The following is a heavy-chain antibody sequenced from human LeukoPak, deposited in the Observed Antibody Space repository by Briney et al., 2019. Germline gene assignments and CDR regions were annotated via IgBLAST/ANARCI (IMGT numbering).Heavy chain of an antibody. CDR3: AREPDNYYYGMDV. V-gene: IGHV1-18*01. CDR1: GYTLSSYG. CDR2: ISAYNVMT. Sequence: APVKVSCKAFGYTLSSYGISCVREAPGQGLEWRGWISAYNVMTKYAQKRQGRVTMTTDTSTRTAYMELRSLRSDDTAVYYCAREPDNYYYGMDVWGQGTTVTVSS. J-gene: IGHJ6*02.